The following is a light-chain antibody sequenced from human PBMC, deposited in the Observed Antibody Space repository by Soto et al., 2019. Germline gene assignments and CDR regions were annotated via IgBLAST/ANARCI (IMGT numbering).Light chain of an antibody. Sequence: EIVLTQSPGTLSLSPGERATLSCRASQSVSSSYLAWYQQKPGQAPRLLIYGASSRATGIPDRFSGSGSGTDFTLTISRLEPEDFLVYYCQQHGSTPLRFTFGVGTQVDIK. CDR1: QSVSSSY. CDR3: QQHGSTPLRFT. J-gene: IGKJ4*01. V-gene: IGKV3-20*01. CDR2: GAS.